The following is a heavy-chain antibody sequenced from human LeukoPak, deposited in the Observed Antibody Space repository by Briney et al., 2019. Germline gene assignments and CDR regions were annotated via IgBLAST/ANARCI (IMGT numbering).Heavy chain of an antibody. CDR3: ARDSSSWYKLSRSFDY. V-gene: IGHV3-7*01. D-gene: IGHD6-13*01. CDR2: IKQDGSEK. J-gene: IGHJ4*02. Sequence: GGSLRLSCAASGFTFSSYWMSWVRQAPGKGLEWVANIKQDGSEKYYVDSVKGRFTISRDNAKNSLYLQMNSLRAGDTAVYYCARDSSSWYKLSRSFDYWGQGTLVTVSS. CDR1: GFTFSSYW.